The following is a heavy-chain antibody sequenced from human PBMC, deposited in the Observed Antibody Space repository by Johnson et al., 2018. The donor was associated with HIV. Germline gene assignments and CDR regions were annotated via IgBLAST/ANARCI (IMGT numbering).Heavy chain of an antibody. Sequence: QVQLVESGGGVVQPGRSLRLSCAASGFTFSSYGMHWVRQAPGKGLEWVAVISYDGSNKYYADSVKGRFTISRDNSKNTLYLQMNSLRAEDTAVYYCARDYVTAFDIWGQGTMVTVSS. CDR2: ISYDGSNK. D-gene: IGHD3-16*01. CDR1: GFTFSSYG. J-gene: IGHJ3*02. CDR3: ARDYVTAFDI. V-gene: IGHV3-30*03.